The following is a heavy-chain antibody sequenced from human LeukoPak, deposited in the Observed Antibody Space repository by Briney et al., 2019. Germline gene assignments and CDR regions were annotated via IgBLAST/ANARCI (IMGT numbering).Heavy chain of an antibody. CDR3: ARAREFYCSGTSCWGSYFDY. J-gene: IGHJ4*02. CDR2: TSYDGSNK. CDR1: GFTFSSYA. D-gene: IGHD2-2*01. Sequence: GGSLRLSCAASGFTFSSYAMHWVRQAPGKGLEWVAVTSYDGSNKYYTDSVKGRFTISRDNSKNTLYLQMNSLRDEDTSVYYCARAREFYCSGTSCWGSYFDYWGQGTLVTVSS. V-gene: IGHV3-30*04.